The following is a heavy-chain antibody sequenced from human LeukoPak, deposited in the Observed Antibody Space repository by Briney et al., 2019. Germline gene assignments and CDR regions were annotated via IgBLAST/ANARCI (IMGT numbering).Heavy chain of an antibody. J-gene: IGHJ5*02. Sequence: ASVKVSCKASGYTFTSYGISWVRQAPGQGLEWMGWISAHNGNTNYAQKLQGRVTMTTDTSTSTAYMELRSLRSDDTAVYYCARQTYYDILTGYLQDNWFDPWGQGTLVTVSS. V-gene: IGHV1-18*04. D-gene: IGHD3-9*01. CDR2: ISAHNGNT. CDR1: GYTFTSYG. CDR3: ARQTYYDILTGYLQDNWFDP.